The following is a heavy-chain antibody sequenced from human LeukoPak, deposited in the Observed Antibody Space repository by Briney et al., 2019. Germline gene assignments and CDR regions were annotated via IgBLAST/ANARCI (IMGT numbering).Heavy chain of an antibody. CDR2: IFDSGTSNYNPST. V-gene: IGHV4-59*01. CDR3: ARGGVTTIAQYDY. Sequence: SETLSLTCTVSGGSIISYFWSWIRQPPGKGPEWIGYIFDSGTSNYNPSTNYNPSLKSRVTVSLDTSKNHFSLKLSSVTAADTAVYFCARGGVTTIAQYDYWGQGILVTVSS. CDR1: GGSIISYF. D-gene: IGHD5-12*01. J-gene: IGHJ4*02.